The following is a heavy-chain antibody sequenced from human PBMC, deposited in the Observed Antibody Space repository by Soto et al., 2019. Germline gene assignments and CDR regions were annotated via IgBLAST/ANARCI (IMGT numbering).Heavy chain of an antibody. J-gene: IGHJ4*02. CDR3: ARHTDFYGDYDNYFDY. D-gene: IGHD4-17*01. CDR1: GGSISSSSYY. CDR2: IYYSGST. V-gene: IGHV4-39*01. Sequence: SETLSLTCTVSGGSISSSSYYWGWIRQPPGKGLEWIGSIYYSGSTYYNPSLKSRVTISVDTSKNQFSLKLSSVTAADTAVYYCARHTDFYGDYDNYFDYWGQGTLVTVSS.